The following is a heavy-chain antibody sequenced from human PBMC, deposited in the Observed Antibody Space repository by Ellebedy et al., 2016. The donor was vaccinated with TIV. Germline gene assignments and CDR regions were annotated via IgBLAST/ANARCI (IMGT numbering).Heavy chain of an antibody. Sequence: GGSLRLXCEASGFTFSNYAMNWVRQAPGKGLEWVSSIIGSASSTDYADSVKGRFTISRDNSKNTLHLQMDGLRAEDTAVYYCAKGYCTNGVCYHDYWGQGTLVTVSS. V-gene: IGHV3-23*01. CDR2: IIGSASST. J-gene: IGHJ4*02. D-gene: IGHD2-8*01. CDR3: AKGYCTNGVCYHDY. CDR1: GFTFSNYA.